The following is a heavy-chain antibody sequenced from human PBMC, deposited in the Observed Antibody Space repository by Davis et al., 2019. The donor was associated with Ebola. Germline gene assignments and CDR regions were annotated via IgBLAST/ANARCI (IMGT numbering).Heavy chain of an antibody. J-gene: IGHJ2*01. Sequence: GESLKISCAASGFTFSSYGMHWVRQAPGKGLEWVAVIWYDGSNKYYADSVKGRFTISRDNSKNTLYLQMNSLRAEDTAVYYCARKTTLYFDLWGRGTLVTVSS. CDR2: IWYDGSNK. CDR3: ARKTTLYFDL. CDR1: GFTFSSYG. D-gene: IGHD4-11*01. V-gene: IGHV3-33*01.